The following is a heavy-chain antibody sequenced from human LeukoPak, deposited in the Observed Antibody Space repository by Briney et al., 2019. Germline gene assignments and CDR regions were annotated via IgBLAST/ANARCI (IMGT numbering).Heavy chain of an antibody. CDR1: GYSFTTYG. D-gene: IGHD1-7*01. CDR2: FSGFSDKS. J-gene: IGHJ4*02. V-gene: IGHV1-18*01. CDR3: LRDVADWNYMKEFDY. Sequence: ASVKVSCKTSGYSFTTYGVSWVRQAPGQGLEWVGWFSGFSDKSDYEQKFQGRLTMTTDTSASTAYMELRSLTSDDTAIYYCLRDVADWNYMKEFDYWGQGTLVTVSS.